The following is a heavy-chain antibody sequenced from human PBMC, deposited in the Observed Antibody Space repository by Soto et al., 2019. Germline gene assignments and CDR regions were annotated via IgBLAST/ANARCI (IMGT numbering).Heavy chain of an antibody. CDR1: HASSSNYF. D-gene: IGHD6-13*01. Sequence: PSETLSLTCTVSHASSSNYFWNWIRQPAGKGLEWIGRVFDSGGTNYNPSLKSRVTISKDTSKNYFSLKLTSVTAADTAVYYCATDAESASGLFEPWGPGNLVNVSS. J-gene: IGHJ5*01. CDR2: VFDSGGT. CDR3: ATDAESASGLFEP. V-gene: IGHV4-4*07.